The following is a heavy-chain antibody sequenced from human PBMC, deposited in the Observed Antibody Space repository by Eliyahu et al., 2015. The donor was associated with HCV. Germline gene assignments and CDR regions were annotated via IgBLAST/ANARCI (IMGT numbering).Heavy chain of an antibody. J-gene: IGHJ4*02. CDR1: GGTFSSYA. CDR2: IIPIFGTA. D-gene: IGHD3-22*01. V-gene: IGHV1-69*06. Sequence: EVKKPGSSVKVSCKASGGTFSSYAISWVRQAPGQGLEWMGGIIPIFGTANYAQKFQGRVTITADKSTSTAYMELSSLRSEDTAVYYCASRDYYDSSGYYPTSPSYYFDYWGQGTLVTVSS. CDR3: ASRDYYDSSGYYPTSPSYYFDY.